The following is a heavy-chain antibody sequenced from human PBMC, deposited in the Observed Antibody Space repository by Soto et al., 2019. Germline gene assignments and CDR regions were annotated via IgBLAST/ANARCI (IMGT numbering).Heavy chain of an antibody. CDR3: ARERQLSGVTGTSYYYYAMDV. Sequence: PGGSLRLSCAASGFTFSDHYMDWVRQAPGKGLEWVGRTRNKANTYTTEYAASVKGRFTISRDDSKNSLYLQMNSLKTEDTAVYYCARERQLSGVTGTSYYYYAMDVWGQGTTVTVSS. CDR1: GFTFSDHY. V-gene: IGHV3-72*01. D-gene: IGHD1-1*01. J-gene: IGHJ6*02. CDR2: TRNKANTYTT.